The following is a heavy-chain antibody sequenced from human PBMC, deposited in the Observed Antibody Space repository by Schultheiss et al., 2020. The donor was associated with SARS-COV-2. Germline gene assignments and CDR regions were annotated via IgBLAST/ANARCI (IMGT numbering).Heavy chain of an antibody. Sequence: GGSLRLSCAASGFTFSDYYMTWIRQAPGKGLEWVSYISSSGSHTNYADSVKGRFTMSRDNAKHSLYLQMNSLRAEDTAVFYCARADRLGELSLGYWGQGTLVTVSS. D-gene: IGHD3-16*02. J-gene: IGHJ4*02. V-gene: IGHV3-11*05. CDR3: ARADRLGELSLGY. CDR2: ISSSGSHT. CDR1: GFTFSDYY.